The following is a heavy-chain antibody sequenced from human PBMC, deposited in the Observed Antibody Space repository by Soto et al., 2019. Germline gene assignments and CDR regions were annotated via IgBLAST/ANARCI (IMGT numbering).Heavy chain of an antibody. CDR2: ISSSSSYI. CDR1: GFTFSSYS. Sequence: EVQLVESGGGLVKPGGSLRLSCAASGFTFSSYSMNWVRQAPGKGLEWVSSISSSSSYIYYADSVKGRFTIYRDNAKNSLYLQMNSLRAEDTVVYYWARVGRDMGRGSHYYYMDVWGKGTTVTVSS. J-gene: IGHJ6*03. V-gene: IGHV3-21*01. CDR3: ARVGRDMGRGSHYYYMDV. D-gene: IGHD3-10*01.